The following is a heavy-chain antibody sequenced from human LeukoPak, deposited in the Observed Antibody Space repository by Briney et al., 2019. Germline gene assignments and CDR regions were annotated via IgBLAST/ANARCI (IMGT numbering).Heavy chain of an antibody. J-gene: IGHJ6*03. V-gene: IGHV3-30*04. CDR2: IPYDGNNK. CDR1: GFTFSSYA. Sequence: GGSLRLSCAASGFTFSSYAMHWVRQAPGKGLEWVAHIPYDGNNKYYADSVKGRFTISRDNSNNTLYLQMHSLRAEDTAVYYCARDRGRGYVGAGTMDVWGKGTTVTVSS. D-gene: IGHD3-16*01. CDR3: ARDRGRGYVGAGTMDV.